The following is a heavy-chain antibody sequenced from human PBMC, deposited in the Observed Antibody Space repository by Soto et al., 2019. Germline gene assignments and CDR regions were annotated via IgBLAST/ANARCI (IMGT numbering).Heavy chain of an antibody. J-gene: IGHJ6*02. Sequence: GGSLRISCAASGFTFSSYWMHWVRQAPGKGLVWVSRINSDGSSTSYADSVKGRFTISRDNAKNTLYLQMNSLRAEDTAVYYCARGDTASAGSYYGMDVWGQGTTVTVSS. V-gene: IGHV3-74*01. CDR3: ARGDTASAGSYYGMDV. CDR1: GFTFSSYW. D-gene: IGHD5-18*01. CDR2: INSDGSST.